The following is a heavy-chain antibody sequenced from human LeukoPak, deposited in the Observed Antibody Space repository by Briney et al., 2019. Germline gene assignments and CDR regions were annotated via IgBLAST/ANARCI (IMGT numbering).Heavy chain of an antibody. D-gene: IGHD3-22*01. CDR1: GYTFTSYG. CDR3: ARDRRFSYYYDSSGYYPQFDY. V-gene: IGHV1-18*01. CDR2: ISAYNGNT. Sequence: ASVKVSCKASGYTFTSYGISWVRQAPGQGLEWMGWISAYNGNTNYAQKLQGRVTMTTDTSTSTAYMKLRSLRSDDTAVYYCARDRRFSYYYDSSGYYPQFDYWGQGTLVTVSS. J-gene: IGHJ4*02.